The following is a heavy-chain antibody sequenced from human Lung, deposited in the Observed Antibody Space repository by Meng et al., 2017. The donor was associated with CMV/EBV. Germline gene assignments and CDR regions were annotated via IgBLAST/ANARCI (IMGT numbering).Heavy chain of an antibody. CDR3: AKVGYHDSSGHFYYSDD. CDR1: GFIVSNYG. V-gene: IGHV3-30*02. J-gene: IGHJ4*02. D-gene: IGHD3-22*01. CDR2: IRYDGFIGTDK. Sequence: GESLKISCTASGFIVSNYGMHWVRHAPGKGLECVAFIRYDGFIGTDKYYADSVKDRFTISRDNPKNTLYLQMNSLRAEDTAVYYCAKVGYHDSSGHFYYSDDWGQGTXVTVSS.